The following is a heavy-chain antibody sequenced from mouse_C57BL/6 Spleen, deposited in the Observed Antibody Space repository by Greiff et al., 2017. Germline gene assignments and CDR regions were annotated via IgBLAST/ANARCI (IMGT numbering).Heavy chain of an antibody. Sequence: VQLQQSGAELVMPGASVKLSCKASGYTFTSYWMHWVKQRPGQGLEWIGEIDPSDSYTNYNQKFKGKSTLTVDKSSSTAYMQRSSLTSEDSAVYYCARDLEYYYAMDYWGQGTSDTVSS. J-gene: IGHJ4*01. CDR1: GYTFTSYW. V-gene: IGHV1-69*01. CDR3: ARDLEYYYAMDY. CDR2: IDPSDSYT.